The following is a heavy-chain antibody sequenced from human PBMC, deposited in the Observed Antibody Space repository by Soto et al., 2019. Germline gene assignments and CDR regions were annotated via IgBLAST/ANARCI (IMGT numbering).Heavy chain of an antibody. D-gene: IGHD2-15*01. CDR3: ARDILFDY. J-gene: IGHJ4*02. V-gene: IGHV1-18*01. Sequence: ASVKVSCKASGYTFTIYGIIWVRQAPGQGLEWMGWISAYNGNTNYAQKFQGRVTMTADTSTSTAYMELRSLRSDDTAVYYCARDILFDYWGQGTLVAVSS. CDR1: GYTFTIYG. CDR2: ISAYNGNT.